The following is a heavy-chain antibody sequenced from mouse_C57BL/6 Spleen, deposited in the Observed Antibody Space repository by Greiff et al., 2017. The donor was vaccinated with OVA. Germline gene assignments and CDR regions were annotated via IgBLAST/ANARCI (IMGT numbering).Heavy chain of an antibody. V-gene: IGHV1-69*01. CDR2: IDPSDSYT. J-gene: IGHJ2*01. CDR3: ARQGYFDY. Sequence: QVQLQQPGAELVMPGASVKLSCKASGYTFTSYWMHWVKQRPGQGLEWIGGIDPSDSYTNYNQKFKGKSTLTVDKSSSTAYMQLSSLTSEDSAVYYCARQGYFDYWGQGTTLTVSS. CDR1: GYTFTSYW.